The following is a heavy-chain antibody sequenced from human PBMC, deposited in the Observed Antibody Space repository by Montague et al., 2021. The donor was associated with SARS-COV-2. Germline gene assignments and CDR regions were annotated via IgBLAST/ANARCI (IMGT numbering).Heavy chain of an antibody. J-gene: IGHJ4*02. CDR2: IDWDDDK. CDR3: ARMWAAAVHFDY. CDR1: GFSLSTSGMC. D-gene: IGHD6-13*01. Sequence: PALVKPTQTLTLTCTFSGFSLSTSGMCVSWIRQPPGKALEWLARIDWDDDKYYSTSLKTRLTISMDTSKNQVVLTMTNMDPVDTATYYCARMWAAAVHFDYWGQGTLVTVSS. V-gene: IGHV2-70*11.